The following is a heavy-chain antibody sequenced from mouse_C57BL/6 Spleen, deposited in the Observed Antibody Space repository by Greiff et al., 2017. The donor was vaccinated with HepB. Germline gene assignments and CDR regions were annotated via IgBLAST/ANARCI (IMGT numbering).Heavy chain of an antibody. CDR1: GYTFTSYG. V-gene: IGHV1-81*01. CDR2: IYPRSGNT. Sequence: QVQLQQSGAELARPGASVKLSCKASGYTFTSYGISWVKQRTGQGLEWIGEIYPRSGNTYYNEKFKGKATLTADKSSSTAYMELRSLTSEDSAVYFCARTYYYGSSHGGYFDVWGTGTTVTVSS. J-gene: IGHJ1*03. D-gene: IGHD1-1*01. CDR3: ARTYYYGSSHGGYFDV.